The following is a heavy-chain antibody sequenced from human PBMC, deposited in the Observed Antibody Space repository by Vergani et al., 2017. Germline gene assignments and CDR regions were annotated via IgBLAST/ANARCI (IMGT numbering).Heavy chain of an antibody. D-gene: IGHD2-2*01. CDR1: GYTFTSYY. CDR2: INPSGGST. Sequence: QVQLVQSGAEVKKPGASVKVSCQASGYTFTSYYIHWVRQAPGQGLEWMGIINPSGGSTNYAQKFQGRVTMTRDTSISTAYMELSRLRSDDTAVYYCARANIVVVPAAPRWFDPWGQGTLVTVSS. CDR3: ARANIVVVPAAPRWFDP. V-gene: IGHV1-46*01. J-gene: IGHJ5*02.